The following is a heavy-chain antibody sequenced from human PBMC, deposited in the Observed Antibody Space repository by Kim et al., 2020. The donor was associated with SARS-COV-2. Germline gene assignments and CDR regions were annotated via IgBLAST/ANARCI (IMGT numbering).Heavy chain of an antibody. J-gene: IGHJ6*02. CDR1: GFTFSDYY. Sequence: GGSLRLSCAASGFTFSDYYMSWIRQAPGKGLEWVSYISSSSYTNYADSVKGRFTISRDNAKNSLYLQMNSLRAEDTAVYYCARESETKPTYYDILTGYRSYGMDVWGQGTTVTVSS. CDR3: ARESETKPTYYDILTGYRSYGMDV. CDR2: ISSSSYT. V-gene: IGHV3-11*06. D-gene: IGHD3-9*01.